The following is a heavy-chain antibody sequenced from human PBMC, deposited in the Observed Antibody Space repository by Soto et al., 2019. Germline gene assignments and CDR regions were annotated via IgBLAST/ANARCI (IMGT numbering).Heavy chain of an antibody. V-gene: IGHV3-21*01. CDR2: ISSSSSYI. J-gene: IGHJ3*02. CDR1: GFTFSSYS. CDR3: ARVGYGDYAAGAFDI. Sequence: EVQLVESGGGLVKPGGSLRLSCAASGFTFSSYSMNWVRQAPGKGLEWVSSISSSSSYIYYADSVKGRFTISRDNAKNSLYLQMNSLRAEDTAVYYCARVGYGDYAAGAFDIWGQGTMVTVSS. D-gene: IGHD4-17*01.